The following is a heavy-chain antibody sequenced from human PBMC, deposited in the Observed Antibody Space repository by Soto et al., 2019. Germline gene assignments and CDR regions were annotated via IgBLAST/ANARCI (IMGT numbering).Heavy chain of an antibody. Sequence: GASVKVSCKASGGTFSSYTISWVRQAPGQGLEWMGRIIPILGIANYAQKFQGRVTITADKSTSTAYMELSSLRSEDTAVYYCARAPGAARPYFDYWGQGTLVTVSS. J-gene: IGHJ4*02. CDR2: IIPILGIA. D-gene: IGHD6-6*01. CDR1: GGTFSSYT. V-gene: IGHV1-69*02. CDR3: ARAPGAARPYFDY.